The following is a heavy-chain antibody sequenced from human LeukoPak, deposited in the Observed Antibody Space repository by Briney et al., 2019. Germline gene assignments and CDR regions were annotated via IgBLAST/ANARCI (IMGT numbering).Heavy chain of an antibody. J-gene: IGHJ4*02. V-gene: IGHV4-4*02. CDR1: GGSISNTNW. CDR3: AREGGPYRPLDY. Sequence: SGTLSLTCGVSGGSISNTNWWTSVRQPPGNGLEWIGEVNLQGSTNYNPSLKSRVAISVDKSENHISLKLTSVTAADTAVYYCAREGGPYRPLDYSGQGTLVTVAS. CDR2: VNLQGST.